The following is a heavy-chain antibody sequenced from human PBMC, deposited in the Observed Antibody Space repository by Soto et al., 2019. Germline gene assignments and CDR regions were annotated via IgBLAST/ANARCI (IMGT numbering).Heavy chain of an antibody. Sequence: ASVKVSCKASGGTFSSYAISWVRQAPGQGLEWMGGIIPIFGTANYAQKFQGRVTITADKSTSTAYMELSSLRSEDTAVYYCARVGVFDVVVVPYGMDVWGQGTTVTVSS. CDR1: GGTFSSYA. CDR2: IIPIFGTA. D-gene: IGHD2-15*01. CDR3: ARVGVFDVVVVPYGMDV. J-gene: IGHJ6*02. V-gene: IGHV1-69*06.